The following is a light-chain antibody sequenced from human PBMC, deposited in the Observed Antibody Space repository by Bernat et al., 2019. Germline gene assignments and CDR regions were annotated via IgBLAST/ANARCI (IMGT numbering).Light chain of an antibody. CDR2: EVT. CDR3: CSYASSYTYV. J-gene: IGLJ1*01. V-gene: IGLV2-23*02. Sequence: QSTLTQPASVSGSPGQLITISCSGASSDVGGYNLVSWYQQHPGKAPKLVIYEVTKRPAGVSDRFSGSKSGSTASLTISGLQAEDESHYYCCSYASSYTYVSGSRTRVTVL. CDR1: SSDVGGYNL.